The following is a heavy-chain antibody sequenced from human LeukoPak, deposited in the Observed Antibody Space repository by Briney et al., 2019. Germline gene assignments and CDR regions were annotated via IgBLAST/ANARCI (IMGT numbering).Heavy chain of an antibody. V-gene: IGHV4-39*01. CDR3: VSPRGFSYGYFDY. CDR2: IYYSKNT. CDR1: GGSISSSSAY. Sequence: SETLSLTCTVSGGSISSSSAYWRWIRQPPGKGLEWIGSIYYSKNTYYNSSLKSRVTISADTSKNQFSLTLGSVSATDTAVYYCVSPRGFSYGYFDYWGQGTLVTVSS. D-gene: IGHD5-18*01. J-gene: IGHJ4*02.